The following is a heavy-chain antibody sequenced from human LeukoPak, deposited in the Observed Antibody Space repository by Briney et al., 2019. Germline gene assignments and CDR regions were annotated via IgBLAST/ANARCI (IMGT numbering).Heavy chain of an antibody. J-gene: IGHJ6*02. CDR2: INANSGGT. CDR3: ARVPYYDILTASRCGMDV. D-gene: IGHD3-9*01. Sequence: ASVKVSCKASGYTFTDYYIHWVRQAPGQGLEWMGWINANSGGTSYPLKFQGRVTMTRDTSISSASMELGSLTSDDTAVYYCARVPYYDILTASRCGMDVWGQGTTVTVSS. V-gene: IGHV1-2*02. CDR1: GYTFTDYY.